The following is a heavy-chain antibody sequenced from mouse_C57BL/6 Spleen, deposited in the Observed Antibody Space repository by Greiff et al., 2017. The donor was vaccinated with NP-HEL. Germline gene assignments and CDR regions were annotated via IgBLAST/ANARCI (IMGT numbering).Heavy chain of an antibody. CDR3: ARDDDYDSPWYFDY. CDR1: GFTFSSYA. D-gene: IGHD2-4*01. Sequence: DVKLVESGGGLVKPGGSLKLSCAASGFTFSSYAMSWVRQTPEKRLEWVATISDGGSYTYYPDNVKGRFTISRDNAKNNLYLQMSHLKSEDTAMYYCARDDDYDSPWYFDYWGQGTTLTVSS. V-gene: IGHV5-4*01. CDR2: ISDGGSYT. J-gene: IGHJ2*01.